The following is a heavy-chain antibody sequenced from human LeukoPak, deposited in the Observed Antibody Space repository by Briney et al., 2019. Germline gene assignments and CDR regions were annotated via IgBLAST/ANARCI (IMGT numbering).Heavy chain of an antibody. CDR3: ARVNYYALDY. CDR2: IRSSGSTT. J-gene: IGHJ4*02. V-gene: IGHV3-48*02. CDR1: GFTFSTYS. D-gene: IGHD3-10*01. Sequence: GGSLRLSCTASGFTFSTYSMIWVRQAPGKGLECVSYIRSSGSTTYYADSVQGRLTISRDDAENSLNLQMNSLRDEDTAVYYCARVNYYALDYWGQGALVTVSS.